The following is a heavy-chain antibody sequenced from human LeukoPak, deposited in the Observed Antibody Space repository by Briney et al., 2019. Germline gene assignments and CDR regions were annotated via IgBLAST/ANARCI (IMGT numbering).Heavy chain of an antibody. Sequence: SETLSLTCTVSGYSISSDYYWGWIRQPPGKGLEWIGSIYHSGSTYYNPSLKSRVTVSVDTSKNQFSLKLSSVTAADTAVYYCARGSRSSGSYYGYWGQGALVTVSS. D-gene: IGHD3-10*01. V-gene: IGHV4-38-2*02. J-gene: IGHJ4*02. CDR3: ARGSRSSGSYYGY. CDR2: IYHSGST. CDR1: GYSISSDYY.